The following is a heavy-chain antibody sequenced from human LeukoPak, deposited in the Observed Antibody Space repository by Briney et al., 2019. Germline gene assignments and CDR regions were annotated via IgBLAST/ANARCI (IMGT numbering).Heavy chain of an antibody. CDR1: GGSFSGYY. J-gene: IGHJ4*02. CDR3: ARGPGLRGQWLRY. D-gene: IGHD5-12*01. CDR2: INHSGST. V-gene: IGHV4-34*01. Sequence: SETLSLTCAVYGGSFSGYYWSWIRQPPGKGLEWIGEINHSGSTNYNPSLKSRVTISVDTSKNQFSLKLSSVTAAGTAVYYCARGPGLRGQWLRYWGQGTLVTVSS.